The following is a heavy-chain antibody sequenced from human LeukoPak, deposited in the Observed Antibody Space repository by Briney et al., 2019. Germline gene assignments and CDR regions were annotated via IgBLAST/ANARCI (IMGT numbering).Heavy chain of an antibody. D-gene: IGHD4/OR15-4a*01. Sequence: SETLSLTCTVSGGSITSGSYYWTWIRQPAGKGLEWVGRIHSSGSTNYNPSLNSRVTVSADTSNNQFSLKLSSVTAADTAIYYCATSASSGSNYFDPWGQGNLVTVSS. CDR1: GGSITSGSYY. V-gene: IGHV4-61*02. CDR3: ATSASSGSNYFDP. CDR2: IHSSGST. J-gene: IGHJ5*02.